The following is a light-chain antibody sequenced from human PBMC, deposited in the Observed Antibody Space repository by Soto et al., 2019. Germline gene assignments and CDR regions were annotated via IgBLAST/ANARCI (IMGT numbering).Light chain of an antibody. Sequence: DIQMTQSPSSLSASVGDSVTITCRASQSISNYLNWYQQKPGKAPKLLIYAASSLQSGVPSRFSGSGSGTDFTLTISSLQPEDFATYYCHQSYNTPLTFGGGTKVEIK. CDR2: AAS. V-gene: IGKV1-39*01. CDR1: QSISNY. CDR3: HQSYNTPLT. J-gene: IGKJ4*01.